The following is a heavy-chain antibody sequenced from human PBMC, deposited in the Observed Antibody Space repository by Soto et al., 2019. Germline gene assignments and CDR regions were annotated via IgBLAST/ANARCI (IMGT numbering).Heavy chain of an antibody. CDR1: GYTFTSYG. V-gene: IGHV1-18*01. CDR3: ARDLYCDSSGHIGAFDI. CDR2: ISAYNGNT. D-gene: IGHD3-22*01. Sequence: GASVKVSCKASGYTFTSYGISWVRQAPGQGLEWMGWISAYNGNTNYAQKLQGRVTMTTDTSTSTAYMELRSLRSDDTAVYYCARDLYCDSSGHIGAFDIWGQGTMVTVSS. J-gene: IGHJ3*02.